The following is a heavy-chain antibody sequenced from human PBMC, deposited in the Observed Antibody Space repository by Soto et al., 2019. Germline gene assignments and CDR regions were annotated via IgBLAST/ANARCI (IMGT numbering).Heavy chain of an antibody. CDR2: ISYDGSKK. J-gene: IGHJ4*02. V-gene: IGHV3-30*18. Sequence: QVQLVESGGGVVQPGRSLRVSCAASGFTFSYYGMHWVRQAPGKGLEWVAVISYDGSKKYYADSVKGRFTISRDNSKNTVSMQMNSLRDEDTAGYLCAKDRGPRRQGLVDPFDYWGQGTVVTVSS. CDR3: AKDRGPRRQGLVDPFDY. CDR1: GFTFSYYG. D-gene: IGHD6-19*01.